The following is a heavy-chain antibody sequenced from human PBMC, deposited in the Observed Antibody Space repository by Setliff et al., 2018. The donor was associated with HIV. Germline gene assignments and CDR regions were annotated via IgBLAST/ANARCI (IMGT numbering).Heavy chain of an antibody. V-gene: IGHV1-18*01. CDR2: ISAYNGNT. CDR3: ARDPPGWRYDNIGYTDY. CDR1: GYTFTSYG. Sequence: ASVKVSCKASGYTFTSYGISWVRQAPGQGLEWMGWISAYNGNTNYAQKLQGRVTMTTDTSTSTAYMELRSLRSDDTAVYDCARDPPGWRYDNIGYTDYWGQGTLVTVS. D-gene: IGHD3-22*01. J-gene: IGHJ4*02.